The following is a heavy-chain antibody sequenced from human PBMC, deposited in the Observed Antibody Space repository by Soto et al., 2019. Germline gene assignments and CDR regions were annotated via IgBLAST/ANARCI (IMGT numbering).Heavy chain of an antibody. D-gene: IGHD2-15*01. CDR3: AKDTDIVVVVAAIFFSAFDF. J-gene: IGHJ3*01. Sequence: EVQLLESGGGLVQPGGSLRLSCAASGFTFSSYAMSWVRQAPGKGLEWVSAISGSGGSTYYADSVKGRFTISIDISKNTMYLQMNSLSAEDTAVYYCAKDTDIVVVVAAIFFSAFDFWGQGTMVTVSS. CDR2: ISGSGGST. V-gene: IGHV3-23*01. CDR1: GFTFSSYA.